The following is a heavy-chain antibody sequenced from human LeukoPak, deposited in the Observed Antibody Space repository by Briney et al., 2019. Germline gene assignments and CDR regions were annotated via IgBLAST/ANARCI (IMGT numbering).Heavy chain of an antibody. CDR2: IGHTGSTM. CDR3: AVGLIWVVIYYFDY. V-gene: IGHV3-48*04. J-gene: IGHJ4*02. CDR1: GFSFSIYS. D-gene: IGHD3-22*01. Sequence: GGSLRLSCVASGFSFSIYSLNWVRQAPGKGLEWVSYIGHTGSTMSYADSVRGRFTISRDNAKNSLYLQMNSLRAEDTAVYYCAVGLIWVVIYYFDYWGQGTLVTVSS.